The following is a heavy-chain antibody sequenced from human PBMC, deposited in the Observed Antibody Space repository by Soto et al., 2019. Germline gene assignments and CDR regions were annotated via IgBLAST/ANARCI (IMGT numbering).Heavy chain of an antibody. J-gene: IGHJ6*02. Sequence: QVQLVQSGAEVKKPGSSVKVSCKASGGTFSSYAISWLRQAPGQGLEWMGGIIPVFGTTNYEQNFQGRVTISADGSTSKAYMELSSLRSADTSVYYCATSSPCIFIETPAGNHYYYAMDVWGQGTTVTVSS. CDR2: IIPVFGTT. CDR3: ATSSPCIFIETPAGNHYYYAMDV. CDR1: GGTFSSYA. V-gene: IGHV1-69*01. D-gene: IGHD3-10*01.